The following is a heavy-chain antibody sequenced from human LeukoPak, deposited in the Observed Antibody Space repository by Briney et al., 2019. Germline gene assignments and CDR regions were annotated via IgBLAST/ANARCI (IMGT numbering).Heavy chain of an antibody. D-gene: IGHD7-27*01. J-gene: IGHJ4*02. V-gene: IGHV3-15*01. CDR1: GFTFSNAW. CDR3: TTGNWGSFSY. Sequence: GGSLRLSCAASGFTFSNAWMNWVRQAPGKGLEWVGRIKSKTDGGTTDYAAPVKGRFTISRDDSKHTLYLLVSSLKAEDTAVYYCTTGNWGSFSYWGQGALVTVSS. CDR2: IKSKTDGGTT.